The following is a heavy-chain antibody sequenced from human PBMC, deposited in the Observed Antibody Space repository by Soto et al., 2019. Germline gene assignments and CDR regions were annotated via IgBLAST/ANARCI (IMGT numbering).Heavy chain of an antibody. CDR2: LYYTGTT. CDR1: GDSVTSGSYY. D-gene: IGHD2-2*01. V-gene: IGHV4-61*01. J-gene: IGHJ6*02. CDR3: ARTFCSTTSRQAHGMDV. Sequence: QVQLQESGPGLVKPSETLSLTCTVSGDSVTSGSYYWTWIRQPPGKGLEWIGYLYYTGTTNYNPSLNSRVTLSLDTSSNQFSLRLSSVTAADTAVYFCARTFCSTTSRQAHGMDVWGQGTSVTVSS.